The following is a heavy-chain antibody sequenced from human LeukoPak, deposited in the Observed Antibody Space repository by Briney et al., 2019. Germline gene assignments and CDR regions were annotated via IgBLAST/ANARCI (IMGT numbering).Heavy chain of an antibody. Sequence: GGSLRLSCTASGFAVSSNYINWIRQPPGKGLEWVSVIHTGGNTYYADSVKGRFTISRDNSKNTLYLQVNSLRAEDTAVYYCAKARLMYCSSTSCSRGSWFDPWGQGTLVTVSS. CDR3: AKARLMYCSSTSCSRGSWFDP. J-gene: IGHJ5*02. CDR1: GFAVSSNY. D-gene: IGHD2-2*01. V-gene: IGHV3-53*01. CDR2: IHTGGNT.